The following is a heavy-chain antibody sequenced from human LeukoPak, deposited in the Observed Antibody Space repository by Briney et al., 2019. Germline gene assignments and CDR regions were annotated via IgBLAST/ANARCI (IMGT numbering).Heavy chain of an antibody. Sequence: PSETLSLTCTVSGGSISSYYCSWIRQPPGKGLEWIGYIYYSGSTNYNPSLKSRVIISVDTSKNQFSLKLSSVTAADTAVYYCARGGILTGYYLKDWYFDLWGRGTLVTVSS. CDR2: IYYSGST. CDR3: ARGGILTGYYLKDWYFDL. V-gene: IGHV4-59*01. J-gene: IGHJ2*01. D-gene: IGHD3-9*01. CDR1: GGSISSYY.